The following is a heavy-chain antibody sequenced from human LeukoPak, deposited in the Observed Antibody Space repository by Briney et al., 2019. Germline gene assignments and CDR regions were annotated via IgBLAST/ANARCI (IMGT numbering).Heavy chain of an antibody. V-gene: IGHV3-23*01. Sequence: GGSLRLSCAASGFTFSSYTMIWVRQAPGKGLEWVSAISGSGDSTSYADSVKGRFTISRDTSKNTLYLQMNSLRAEDTAVYYCAKGHSGTWYGTDVWGEGTTVTVSS. CDR3: AKGHSGTWYGTDV. J-gene: IGHJ6*04. D-gene: IGHD6-13*01. CDR1: GFTFSSYT. CDR2: ISGSGDST.